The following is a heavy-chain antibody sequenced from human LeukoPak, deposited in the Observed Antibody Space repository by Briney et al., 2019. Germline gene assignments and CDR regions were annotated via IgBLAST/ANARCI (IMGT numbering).Heavy chain of an antibody. V-gene: IGHV3-23*01. Sequence: GGSLRLSCAASGFTFSSYTMSWVRQAPGKGLEWVSTITTSDGNTYYADSVKGRFTISRDNSKNTLYLQMNSLRAEDTAVYYCAKGEESGDWAFDIWGQGTMVTVSS. D-gene: IGHD2-21*02. CDR2: ITTSDGNT. CDR3: AKGEESGDWAFDI. J-gene: IGHJ3*02. CDR1: GFTFSSYT.